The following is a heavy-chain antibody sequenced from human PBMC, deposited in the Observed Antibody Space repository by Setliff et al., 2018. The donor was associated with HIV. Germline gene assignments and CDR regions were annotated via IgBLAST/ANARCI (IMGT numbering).Heavy chain of an antibody. Sequence: GESLKISCQGSGYYFTTFWIAWVRQMPGKGLEWMGFIYPGDSHTTYSPSFQGQVTISVDTSVSTAYLQWSSLKASDTAMYYCARHGGYNPLDYWGQGTLVTGSS. V-gene: IGHV5-51*01. CDR1: GYYFTTFW. CDR2: IYPGDSHT. CDR3: ARHGGYNPLDY. J-gene: IGHJ4*02. D-gene: IGHD5-12*01.